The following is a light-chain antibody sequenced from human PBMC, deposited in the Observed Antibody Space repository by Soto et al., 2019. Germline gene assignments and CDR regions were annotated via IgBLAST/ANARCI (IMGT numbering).Light chain of an antibody. CDR2: GAS. J-gene: IGKJ1*01. CDR3: QQYIAWPRT. CDR1: QNVLTN. V-gene: IGKV3-15*01. Sequence: EIAMTQSPATLSVSPGETATLSCRASQNVLTNLAWYQHKPGQAPRLLIYGASTRASGMLARFSGSGSGTEFTLTIAGLQSEDSAIYYCQQYIAWPRTFGQGTRVEI.